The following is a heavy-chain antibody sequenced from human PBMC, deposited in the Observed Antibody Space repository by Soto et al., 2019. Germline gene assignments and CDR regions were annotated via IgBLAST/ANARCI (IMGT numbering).Heavy chain of an antibody. CDR3: ARREGIGYYSY. V-gene: IGHV4-59*08. J-gene: IGHJ4*02. CDR1: GGSIRNYY. Sequence: SETLSLTCIVSGGSIRNYYWSWFRQPPGKGLEWIGYVYYNGGTNYNPSLKSRVTISVDTSKNEFSLKLYSVTAADTAVYYSARREGIGYYSYWGQGTLVTVSS. CDR2: VYYNGGT. D-gene: IGHD3-3*01.